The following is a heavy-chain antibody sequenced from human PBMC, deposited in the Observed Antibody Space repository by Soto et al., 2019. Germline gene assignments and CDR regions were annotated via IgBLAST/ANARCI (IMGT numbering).Heavy chain of an antibody. CDR3: VKDWQYTVHRYSGRPLQVRPSPFIDA. D-gene: IGHD2-2*02. V-gene: IGHV3-23*01. Sequence: GGALRLSCAAAGFTFVDYAMGWVRQAPGKGLDFVSVMSSVGGSKHYADSVKGRFTLFSDNSGQPLSSQLNSLGAEATAIYYCVKDWQYTVHRYSGRPLQVRPSPFIDASGLGTLVTVSS. J-gene: IGHJ5*02. CDR1: GFTFVDYA. CDR2: MSSVGGSK.